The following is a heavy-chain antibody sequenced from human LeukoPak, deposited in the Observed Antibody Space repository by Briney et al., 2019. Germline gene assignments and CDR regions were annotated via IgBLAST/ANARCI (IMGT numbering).Heavy chain of an antibody. J-gene: IGHJ4*02. V-gene: IGHV1-2*02. Sequence: ASVKVSCKASGYTFTGYYMHWVRQVPGQGLEILGWFHPNSGVTNYAQNFQGRVTMTSDTSISTAYMELSSLTTDDTAVYYCARDIISGSSWYGYWGQGTLVTVSS. CDR1: GYTFTGYY. CDR3: ARDIISGSSWYGY. D-gene: IGHD6-13*01. CDR2: FHPNSGVT.